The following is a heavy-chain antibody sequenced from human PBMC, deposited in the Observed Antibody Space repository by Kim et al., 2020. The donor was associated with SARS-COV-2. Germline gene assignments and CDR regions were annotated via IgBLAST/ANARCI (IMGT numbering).Heavy chain of an antibody. D-gene: IGHD3-10*01. CDR2: ISSSGSTI. CDR1: GFTFSDYY. V-gene: IGHV3-11*04. Sequence: GGSLRLSCAASGFTFSDYYMSWIRQAPGKGLEWVSYISSSGSTIYYADSVKGRFTISRDNAKNSLYLQMNSLRAEDTAVYYCARGRGFGELLPNYYGMDVWGQGTTVTVSS. CDR3: ARGRGFGELLPNYYGMDV. J-gene: IGHJ6*02.